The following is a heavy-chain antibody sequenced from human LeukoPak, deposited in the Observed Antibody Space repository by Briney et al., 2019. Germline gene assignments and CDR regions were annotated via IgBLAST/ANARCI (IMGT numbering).Heavy chain of an antibody. CDR2: INHSGST. D-gene: IGHD4-17*01. V-gene: IGHV4-34*01. CDR1: GGSFSGYY. Sequence: SETLSLTCAVYGGSFSGYYWSGIRQPPGKGLEWIGEINHSGSTNYNPSLKSRVTISVDTSKNQFSLKLSSVTAADTAVYYCARGRPVPVDYWGQGTLVTVSS. CDR3: ARGRPVPVDY. J-gene: IGHJ4*02.